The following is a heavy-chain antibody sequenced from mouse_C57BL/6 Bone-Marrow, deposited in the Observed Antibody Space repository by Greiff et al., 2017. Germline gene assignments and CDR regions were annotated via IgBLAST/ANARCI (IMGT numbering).Heavy chain of an antibody. CDR3: ARDYDSSYYFDY. D-gene: IGHD1-1*01. J-gene: IGHJ2*01. CDR1: GYTFTSYW. CDR2: IYPGSGST. Sequence: QVQLQQPGAELVKPGASVKMSCKASGYTFTSYWITWVKQRPGQGLEWIGDIYPGSGSTNYNEKFKSKATLTVDTSTSTSYMQLSSLTSEDSAVYYCARDYDSSYYFDYWGQGTTLTVSS. V-gene: IGHV1-55*01.